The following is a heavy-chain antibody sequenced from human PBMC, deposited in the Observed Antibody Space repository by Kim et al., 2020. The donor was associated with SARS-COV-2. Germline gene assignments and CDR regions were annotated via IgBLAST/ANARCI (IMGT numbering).Heavy chain of an antibody. CDR1: GGSISSYY. J-gene: IGHJ4*02. Sequence: SETLSLTCTVSGGSISSYYWSWIRQPPGKGLEWIGYIYYSGSTNYNPSLKSRVTISVDTSKNQFSLKLSSVTAADTAVYYCARRAAAVENTLFDYWGQGTLVTVSS. CDR3: ARRAAAVENTLFDY. V-gene: IGHV4-59*13. D-gene: IGHD6-13*01. CDR2: IYYSGST.